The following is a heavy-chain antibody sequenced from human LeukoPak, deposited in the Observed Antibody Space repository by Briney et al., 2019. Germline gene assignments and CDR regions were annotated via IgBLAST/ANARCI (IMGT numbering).Heavy chain of an antibody. Sequence: PSETLSLTCTVSGGSISSYYWSWIRQPPGKGLEWIGYIYTSGSTNYNPSLKSRVTISVDTSKNQFSLKLSSVTAADTAVYYCARDQKDIVVVVAATPSGGLDPWGQGTLVTVSS. J-gene: IGHJ5*02. CDR1: GGSISSYY. CDR2: IYTSGST. CDR3: ARDQKDIVVVVAATPSGGLDP. D-gene: IGHD2-15*01. V-gene: IGHV4-4*09.